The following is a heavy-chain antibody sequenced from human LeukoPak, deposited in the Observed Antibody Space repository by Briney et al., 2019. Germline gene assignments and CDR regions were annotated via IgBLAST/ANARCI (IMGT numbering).Heavy chain of an antibody. CDR2: TSSDLNVK. Sequence: GGSLRISCAASGFTFRNYVIHWVRQAPGKGLEWVAVTSSDLNVKLYADSVKGRFTISRDNSRSTLYLQMNSLRPEDTAIYYCAREGYYGSGSPPSLYFDYWGQGTLVTVSS. CDR3: AREGYYGSGSPPSLYFDY. D-gene: IGHD3-10*01. J-gene: IGHJ4*02. V-gene: IGHV3-30-3*01. CDR1: GFTFRNYV.